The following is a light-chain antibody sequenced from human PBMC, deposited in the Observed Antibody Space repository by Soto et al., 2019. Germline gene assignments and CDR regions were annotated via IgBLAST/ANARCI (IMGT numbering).Light chain of an antibody. CDR1: QAISSY. V-gene: IGKV1-9*01. CDR3: QQLNSFPIT. Sequence: IQLTQSPSYIATSVCNTITSTSRASQAISSYLAWYQQKPGRAPKLLIYAASTLQSGVPSRFSGSGSGTEFTLTITSLQPEDFATYYCQQLNSFPITFGQGTRLEIK. CDR2: AAS. J-gene: IGKJ5*01.